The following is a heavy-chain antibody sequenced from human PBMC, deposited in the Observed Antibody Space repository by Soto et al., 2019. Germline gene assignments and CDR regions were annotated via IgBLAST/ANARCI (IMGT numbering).Heavy chain of an antibody. CDR3: ARLVILSRSSSSWGGYYYMDV. Sequence: NPSETLSLTCTVSGGSISSSSYYWGWIRQPQEKGLEWIGSIYYSGSTYYNPSLKSRVTISVDTSKNQFSLKLSSVTAADTAVYYCARLVILSRSSSSWGGYYYMDVWGKGTTVTVSS. CDR2: IYYSGST. D-gene: IGHD6-6*01. CDR1: GGSISSSSYY. J-gene: IGHJ6*03. V-gene: IGHV4-39*01.